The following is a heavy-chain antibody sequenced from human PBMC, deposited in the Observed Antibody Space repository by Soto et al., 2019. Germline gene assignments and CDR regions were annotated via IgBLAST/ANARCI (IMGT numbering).Heavy chain of an antibody. CDR3: ARSKGAFYYDSSGYDID. CDR2: INSDGSST. V-gene: IGHV3-74*01. J-gene: IGHJ4*02. CDR1: GFTFSSYW. Sequence: GGSLRLSCAASGFTFSSYWMHWVRQAPGKGLVWVSRINSDGSSTSYADSVKGRFTISRDNAKNTLYLQMTSLRAEDTAVYYCARSKGAFYYDSSGYDIDWGQGTLVTVSS. D-gene: IGHD3-22*01.